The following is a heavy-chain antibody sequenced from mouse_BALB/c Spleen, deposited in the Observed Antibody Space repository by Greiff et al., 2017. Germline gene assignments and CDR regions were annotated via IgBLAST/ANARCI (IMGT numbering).Heavy chain of an antibody. D-gene: IGHD2-3*01. CDR2: ISYSGST. CDR3: ASLGSYDGYYNYARDY. CDR1: GDSITSGY. V-gene: IGHV3-8*02. Sequence: EVQLQQSGPSLVKPSQTLSLTCSVTGDSITSGYWNWIRKFPGNKLEYMGYISYSGSTYYNPSLKSRISITRDTSKNQYYLQLNSVTTEDTATYYCASLGSYDGYYNYARDYWGQGTSVTVSS. J-gene: IGHJ4*01.